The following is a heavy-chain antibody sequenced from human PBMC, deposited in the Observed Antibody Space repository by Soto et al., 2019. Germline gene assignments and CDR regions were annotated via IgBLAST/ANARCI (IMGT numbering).Heavy chain of an antibody. CDR2: INPNSGGT. CDR3: ARGEENTIFGVAPPFYYGMDV. Sequence: GASVKVSCKASGYTFTGYYMHWVRQAPGQGLEWMGWINPNSGGTNYAQKFQGRVTMTRDTSISTAYMELSRLRSDDTAVYYCARGEENTIFGVAPPFYYGMDVWGQGTTVTVSS. V-gene: IGHV1-2*02. CDR1: GYTFTGYY. J-gene: IGHJ6*02. D-gene: IGHD3-3*01.